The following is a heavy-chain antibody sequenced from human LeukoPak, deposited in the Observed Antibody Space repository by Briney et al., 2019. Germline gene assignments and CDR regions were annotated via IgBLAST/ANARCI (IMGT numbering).Heavy chain of an antibody. CDR3: AREDRILIGNDAFDL. CDR2: ISANSGAT. CDR1: GFTFSSYP. V-gene: IGHV3-23*01. D-gene: IGHD2/OR15-2a*01. Sequence: GGTLRLSCAASGFTFSSYPMSWVRQAPGRGVEWVSVISANSGATYYADSVKGRFTISRDNAKNTVYLQMNSLRVEDTAVYYCAREDRILIGNDAFDLWGQGTTVTVSS. J-gene: IGHJ3*01.